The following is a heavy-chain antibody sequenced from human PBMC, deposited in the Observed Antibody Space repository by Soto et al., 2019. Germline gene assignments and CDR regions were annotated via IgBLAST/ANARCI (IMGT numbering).Heavy chain of an antibody. J-gene: IGHJ5*02. CDR2: INAGNGNT. V-gene: IGHV1-3*01. CDR1: GYTFTSYA. D-gene: IGHD6-13*01. CDR3: ARGSYSSPPIRNWFDP. Sequence: GASVKVSCKASGYTFTSYAMHWVRQAPGQRLEWMGWINAGNGNTKYSQKFQGRVTITRDTSASTAYMELSSLRSEDTAVYYCARGSYSSPPIRNWFDPWGQGTLVTVSS.